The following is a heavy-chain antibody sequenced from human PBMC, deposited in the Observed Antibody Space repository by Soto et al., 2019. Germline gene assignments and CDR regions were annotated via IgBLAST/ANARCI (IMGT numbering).Heavy chain of an antibody. CDR2: IDSDGSST. J-gene: IGHJ4*02. CDR1: GFTFSSYW. D-gene: IGHD4-17*01. Sequence: EVQLVESGGGLVQPGGSLRLSCAASGFTFSSYWMHWVRQAPGKGLVWVSRIDSDGSSTSYADSVKGRFTIARDKAKNTLYLQKNSLTAEDTAVYYCARAESGVTTFDYWGQGTLVTVSS. V-gene: IGHV3-74*01. CDR3: ARAESGVTTFDY.